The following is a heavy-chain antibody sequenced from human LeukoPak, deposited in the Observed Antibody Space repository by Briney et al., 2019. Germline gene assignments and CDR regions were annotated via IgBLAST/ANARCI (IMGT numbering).Heavy chain of an antibody. CDR1: GYIFTGHF. J-gene: IGHJ3*02. CDR3: ARDCDTDMLTDAFDI. V-gene: IGHV1-2*02. D-gene: IGHD5-18*01. Sequence: ASVKVSCKASGYIFTGHFMHWVRQAPGQGLEWMGGINPNSGATNYAQKFQGRVTMTRDTSISTAYMELSWLRSDDTAVYYCARDCDTDMLTDAFDIWGQGTMVTVSS. CDR2: INPNSGAT.